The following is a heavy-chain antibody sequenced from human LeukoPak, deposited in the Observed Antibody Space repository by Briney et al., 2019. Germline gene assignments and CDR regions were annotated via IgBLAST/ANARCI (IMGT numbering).Heavy chain of an antibody. J-gene: IGHJ4*02. V-gene: IGHV4-61*02. CDR3: ARGMHASKYYFDY. CDR2: IYTSGST. CDR1: GGSISSGSYY. Sequence: TLSLTCTVSGGSISSGSYYWSWIRQPAGKGLEWIGRIYTSGSTNYNPSLKSRVTMSVDTSKNQFSLKLSSVTAADTAVYYCARGMHASKYYFDYWGQGTLVTVSS. D-gene: IGHD2-8*01.